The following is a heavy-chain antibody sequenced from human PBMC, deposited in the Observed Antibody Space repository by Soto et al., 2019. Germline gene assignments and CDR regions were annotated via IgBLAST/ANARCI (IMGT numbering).Heavy chain of an antibody. CDR3: AKDGLVQLERRPNYYYYYGMDV. CDR1: GFTFSSYA. Sequence: GGPLRLSCAASGFTFSSYAMSWVRQAPGKALEWVSAISGSGGSTYYADSVKGRFTLSRDNSKNTLYLQMNSLRAEDTAVYYCAKDGLVQLERRPNYYYYYGMDVWGQGTTVTVSS. D-gene: IGHD1-1*01. CDR2: ISGSGGST. J-gene: IGHJ6*02. V-gene: IGHV3-23*01.